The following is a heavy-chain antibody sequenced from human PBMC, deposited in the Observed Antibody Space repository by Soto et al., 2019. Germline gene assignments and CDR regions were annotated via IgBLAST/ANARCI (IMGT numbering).Heavy chain of an antibody. CDR3: VKKRSYDKTNYYHFDY. J-gene: IGHJ4*02. D-gene: IGHD3-22*01. Sequence: EVQLLESGGGLVQPGGSLRLSCATSGFSFSTYPMSWVRQAPGKGLEWVTAISANGRGTSYADSVKGRFTILRDNSKNTLFMKMNSLRADDTAVYFCVKKRSYDKTNYYHFDYWGQGTLVTVSS. CDR1: GFSFSTYP. V-gene: IGHV3-23*01. CDR2: ISANGRGT.